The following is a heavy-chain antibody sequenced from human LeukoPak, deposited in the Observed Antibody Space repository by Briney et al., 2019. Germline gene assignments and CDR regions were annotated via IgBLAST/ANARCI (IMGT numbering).Heavy chain of an antibody. J-gene: IGHJ6*03. CDR3: ASLEDPPRTLRRDYYYYYMDV. Sequence: SVKVSCKASGYTFTSYGISWVRQAPGQGLEWMGRIIPIFGTANYAQKFQGRVTITTDESTSTAYMELSSLRSEDTAVYYCASLEDPPRTLRRDYYYYYMDVWGKGTTVTVSS. D-gene: IGHD1-1*01. CDR2: IIPIFGTA. CDR1: GYTFTSYG. V-gene: IGHV1-69*05.